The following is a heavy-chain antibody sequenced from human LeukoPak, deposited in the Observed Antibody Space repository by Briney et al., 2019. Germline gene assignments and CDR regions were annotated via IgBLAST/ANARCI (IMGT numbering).Heavy chain of an antibody. Sequence: PSETLSLTCTVSGGSISSSSYYWGWIRQPPGKGLEWIGSIYYSGSTYYNPSLKSRVTISVDTSKNQFSLKLSSVTAADTAVYYCARVGYCSSTSCFPTFDYWGQGTLVTVSS. CDR2: IYYSGST. CDR1: GGSISSSSYY. J-gene: IGHJ4*02. CDR3: ARVGYCSSTSCFPTFDY. D-gene: IGHD2-2*01. V-gene: IGHV4-39*07.